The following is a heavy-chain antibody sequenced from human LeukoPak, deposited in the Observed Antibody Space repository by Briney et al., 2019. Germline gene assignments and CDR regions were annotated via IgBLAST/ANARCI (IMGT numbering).Heavy chain of an antibody. CDR3: ARDGIVGATDY. Sequence: GGSLRLSCAASGFIFSSYIMNWVRQAPGKGLEWVSAISGSGGSTYYADSVKGWFTISRDNSKNTLYLQMNSLRAEDTAVYYCARDGIVGATDYWGQGTLVTVSS. V-gene: IGHV3-23*01. CDR1: GFIFSSYI. CDR2: ISGSGGST. J-gene: IGHJ4*02. D-gene: IGHD1-26*01.